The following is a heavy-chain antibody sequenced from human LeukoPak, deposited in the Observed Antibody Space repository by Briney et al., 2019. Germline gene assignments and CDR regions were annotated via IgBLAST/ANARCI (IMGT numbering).Heavy chain of an antibody. CDR2: INHIGIT. D-gene: IGHD4-17*01. CDR1: GGSFSGHY. J-gene: IGHJ6*04. Sequence: SETLSLTCAVYGGSFSGHYWSWIRQPPGKGLEWIGEINHIGITNYNPSLKSRVTISVDTSKNQFSLKLSSVTAADTAVYYCASGPVTHYYGMDVWGKGTTVTVSS. V-gene: IGHV4-34*01. CDR3: ASGPVTHYYGMDV.